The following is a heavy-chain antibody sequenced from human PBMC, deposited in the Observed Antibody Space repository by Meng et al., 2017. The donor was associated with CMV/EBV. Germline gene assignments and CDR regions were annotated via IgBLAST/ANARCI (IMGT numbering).Heavy chain of an antibody. Sequence: GSLRLSCTVSGGSVSSGSYYWSWTRQPPGKGLEWIGYIYYSGSTNYNPSLKSRVTISVDTSKNQFSLKLSSVTAADTAVYYCARGGINHRVVVVPAAIWGGGYGMDVWGQGTTVTVSS. J-gene: IGHJ6*02. CDR2: IYYSGST. D-gene: IGHD2-2*01. CDR3: ARGGINHRVVVVPAAIWGGGYGMDV. CDR1: GGSVSSGSYY. V-gene: IGHV4-61*01.